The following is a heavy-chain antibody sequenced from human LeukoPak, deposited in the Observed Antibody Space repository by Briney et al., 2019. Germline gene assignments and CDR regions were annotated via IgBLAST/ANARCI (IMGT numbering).Heavy chain of an antibody. CDR2: ISWNSGSI. Sequence: GGSLRLSCAASGFTFDDYAMHWVRQAPGKGLEWVSGISWNSGSIGYADSVKGRFTISRDNAKNSLYLQMNSLRAEDTAVYYCARDWEPMPYFDYWGQGTLVTVSS. V-gene: IGHV3-9*01. CDR3: ARDWEPMPYFDY. CDR1: GFTFDDYA. J-gene: IGHJ4*02. D-gene: IGHD1-26*01.